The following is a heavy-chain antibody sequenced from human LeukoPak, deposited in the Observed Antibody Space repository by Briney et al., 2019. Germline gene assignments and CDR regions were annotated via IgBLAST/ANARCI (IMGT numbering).Heavy chain of an antibody. CDR3: ARGEGGVSDY. J-gene: IGHJ4*02. V-gene: IGHV4-31*11. CDR2: IYYSGST. CDR1: GRSFSGYY. D-gene: IGHD3-16*01. Sequence: SETLSLTCAVYGRSFSGYYWSWIRQHPGKGLEWIGYIYYSGSTYYNPSLKSRITISVDTSKNQFSLKLTSVTAADTAVYYCARGEGGVSDYWGQGTLVTVSS.